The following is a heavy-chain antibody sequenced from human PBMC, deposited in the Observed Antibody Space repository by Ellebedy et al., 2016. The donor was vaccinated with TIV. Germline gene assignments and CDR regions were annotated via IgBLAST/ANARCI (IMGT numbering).Heavy chain of an antibody. CDR3: ARSSTISNYDN. CDR2: INHSGST. D-gene: IGHD2-2*01. V-gene: IGHV4-34*01. CDR1: GGSFSGYY. J-gene: IGHJ4*02. Sequence: MPSETLSLTCAVYGGSFSGYYWSWIRQPPGKGLEWIGEINHSGSTNYNPSLKSRVTISVDTSKNQFSLKLSSVTAADTAVYYCARSSTISNYDNWGQGTLVTVSS.